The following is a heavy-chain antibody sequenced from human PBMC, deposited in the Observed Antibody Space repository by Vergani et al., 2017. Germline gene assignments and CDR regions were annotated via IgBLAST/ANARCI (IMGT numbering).Heavy chain of an antibody. CDR1: GGSFSGYY. CDR3: ARVSSEQLPPENWFDP. V-gene: IGHV4-34*01. Sequence: QVQLQQWGAGLLKPSETLSLTCAVYGGSFSGYYWSWIRQPPGKGLEWIGEINHSGSTNYNPSLKSRVTISVDTSKNQFSLKLSPVTAADTAVYYCARVSSEQLPPENWFDPWGQGTLVTVSS. J-gene: IGHJ5*02. CDR2: INHSGST. D-gene: IGHD1/OR15-1a*01.